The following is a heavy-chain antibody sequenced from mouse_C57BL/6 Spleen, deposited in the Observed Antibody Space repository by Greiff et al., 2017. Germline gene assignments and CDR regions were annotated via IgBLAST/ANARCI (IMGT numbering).Heavy chain of an antibody. CDR1: GFSLTSYG. D-gene: IGHD2-4*01. V-gene: IGHV2-2*01. CDR2: IWRGGST. CDR3: ARDSDYDQGFDY. Sequence: QVQLQQSGPGLVQPSQSLSITCTVSGFSLTSYGVHWVRQSPGKGLEWLGVIWRGGSTDYNAAFISRLSISKDNSKSQVFFKMNSLQADDTAIYYCARDSDYDQGFDYWGQGTTLTVSS. J-gene: IGHJ2*01.